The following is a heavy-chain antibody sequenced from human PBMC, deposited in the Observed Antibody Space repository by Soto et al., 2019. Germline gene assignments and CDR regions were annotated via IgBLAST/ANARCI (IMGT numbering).Heavy chain of an antibody. CDR2: MEPSTGRT. CDR1: GYSFTSLD. V-gene: IGHV1-8*01. CDR3: ARGVSAGVDY. Sequence: ASVKVSCKASGYSFTSLDINWVRQTAGQGLEWMGWMEPSTGRTGYAQKFQGRVTMTRDTSIKPAYLELTTLPSDDTAFYYCARGVSAGVDYWGQGTLVTSPQ. J-gene: IGHJ4*02. D-gene: IGHD1-26*01.